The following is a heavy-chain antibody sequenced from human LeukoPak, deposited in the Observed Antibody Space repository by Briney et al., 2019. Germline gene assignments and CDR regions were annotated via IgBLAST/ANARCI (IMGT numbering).Heavy chain of an antibody. CDR1: GFTFSNYW. Sequence: GGSLRLSCAASGFTFSNYWMSWVRQAPEKGLEWVANIKQDGSEKYYVDSVKGRFTISRDNAKNSLYLQMNSLRAEDTAVYYCARNNWNYRGASDIWGQGTMVTVSS. CDR3: ARNNWNYRGASDI. J-gene: IGHJ3*02. D-gene: IGHD1-7*01. V-gene: IGHV3-7*01. CDR2: IKQDGSEK.